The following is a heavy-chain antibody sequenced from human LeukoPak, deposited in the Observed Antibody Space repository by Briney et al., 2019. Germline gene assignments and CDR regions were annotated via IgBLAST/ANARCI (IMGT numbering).Heavy chain of an antibody. Sequence: GGSLRLSCAASGFTFSDYYMSWIRQAPGKGLEWVSYISSSGSTIYYADSVKGRFTISSDNAKNSLYLQMNSMRAEDTAVYYGARGGYYDSSGYYYFDYWGQGTLVTVSS. V-gene: IGHV3-11*04. J-gene: IGHJ4*02. CDR2: ISSSGSTI. D-gene: IGHD3-22*01. CDR1: GFTFSDYY. CDR3: ARGGYYDSSGYYYFDY.